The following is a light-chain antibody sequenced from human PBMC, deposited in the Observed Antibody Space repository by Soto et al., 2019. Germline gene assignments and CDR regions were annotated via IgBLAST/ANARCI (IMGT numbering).Light chain of an antibody. V-gene: IGKV1-5*03. CDR1: QSLNSW. Sequence: DIQMTQSPSTLSASVGDRVSITCRASQSLNSWLAWYQQKPGKAPKLLIYKTSTLESGVPSRLSGSGSGTEFTLTISNLQRDDFATYYCQQYNTYSFGQGTKVDI. CDR3: QQYNTYS. J-gene: IGKJ2*01. CDR2: KTS.